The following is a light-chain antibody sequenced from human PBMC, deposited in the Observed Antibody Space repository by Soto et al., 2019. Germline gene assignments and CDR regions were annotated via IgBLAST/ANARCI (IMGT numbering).Light chain of an antibody. CDR3: CSYAGSYTHWV. CDR2: DVS. J-gene: IGLJ3*02. V-gene: IGLV2-11*01. Sequence: ALTQPRSVSGSPGQSVTISCTGTSSDVGGYNYVSWYQQHPGKAPKLMIYDVSKRPSGVPDRFSGSKSGNTASLTISGLQAEDEADYYCCSYAGSYTHWVFGGGTKVTVL. CDR1: SSDVGGYNY.